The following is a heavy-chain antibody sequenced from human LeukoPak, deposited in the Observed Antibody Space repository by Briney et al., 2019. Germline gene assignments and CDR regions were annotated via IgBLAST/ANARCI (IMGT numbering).Heavy chain of an antibody. CDR1: GYSFVSYW. CDR2: IYPGESNT. CDR3: ARRKTQRWVVAATGQNWFDP. V-gene: IGHV5-51*01. Sequence: GGSLKISCKGSGYSFVSYWIGWVRQLPGNGLGGRGIIYPGESNTRYSPSFQGQVNISADKSIGTAYLQWSSLKAWDTAMYYCARRKTQRWVVAATGQNWFDPWGQGTLVTVSS. D-gene: IGHD2-15*01. J-gene: IGHJ5*02.